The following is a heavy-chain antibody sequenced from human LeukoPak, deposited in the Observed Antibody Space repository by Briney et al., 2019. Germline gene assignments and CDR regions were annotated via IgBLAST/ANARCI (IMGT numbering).Heavy chain of an antibody. V-gene: IGHV3-74*01. CDR1: GNYW. D-gene: IGHD2/OR15-2a*01. J-gene: IGHJ4*02. CDR2: INSDGSWT. CDR3: VSFYETY. Sequence: GGSLRLSCAASGNYWMHWVRQAPGKGLVWVSHINSDGSWTSYADSVKGRFTISKDNAKNTVYLQMNSLRAEDTAVYYCVSFYETYWGRGTLDTVSS.